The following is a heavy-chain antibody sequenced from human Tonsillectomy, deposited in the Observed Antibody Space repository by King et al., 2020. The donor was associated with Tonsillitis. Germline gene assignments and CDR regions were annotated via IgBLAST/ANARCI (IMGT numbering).Heavy chain of an antibody. CDR3: AKELGPQGRYFDWPPGY. D-gene: IGHD3-9*01. CDR2: ISYDGSNK. Sequence: VQLVESGGGVVQPGRSLRLSCAASGFTFRSYGIHWVRQAPGKGLEWVALISYDGSNKYYADSVKGRITISRDNSKNTLYLQMNSLRPEDTAVYYCAKELGPQGRYFDWPPGYWGQGTLVTVSS. CDR1: GFTFRSYG. J-gene: IGHJ4*02. V-gene: IGHV3-30*18.